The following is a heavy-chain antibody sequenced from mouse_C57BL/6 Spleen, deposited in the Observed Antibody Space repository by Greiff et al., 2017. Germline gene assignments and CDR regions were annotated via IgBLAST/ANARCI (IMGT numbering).Heavy chain of an antibody. CDR2: IDPEDGDT. Sequence: DVQLQESGAELVRPGASVKLSCTASGFNIKDYYMHWVKQRPEQGLEWIGRIDPEDGDTEYAPKFQGKATMTADTSSNTAYLQLSSLTSEDTAVYYCTTGYYYGSSSYAMDYWGQGTSVTVSS. CDR3: TTGYYYGSSSYAMDY. J-gene: IGHJ4*01. D-gene: IGHD1-1*01. V-gene: IGHV14-1*01. CDR1: GFNIKDYY.